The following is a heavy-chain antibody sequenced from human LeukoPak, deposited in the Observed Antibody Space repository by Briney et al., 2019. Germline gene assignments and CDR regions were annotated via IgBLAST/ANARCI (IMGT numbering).Heavy chain of an antibody. CDR1: GGSISSYY. Sequence: SETLSLTCTVSGGSISSYYWSWIRQPPGKGLEWIGYIYYSASTNYNPSLKSRVTISVDTSKNQFSLKLSSVTAADTAVYYCARDGGQRGYSYGYALDFDYWGQGTLVTVSS. D-gene: IGHD5-18*01. CDR2: IYYSAST. J-gene: IGHJ4*02. CDR3: ARDGGQRGYSYGYALDFDY. V-gene: IGHV4-59*01.